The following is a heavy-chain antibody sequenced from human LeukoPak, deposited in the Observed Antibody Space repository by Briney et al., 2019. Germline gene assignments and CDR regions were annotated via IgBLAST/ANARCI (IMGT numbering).Heavy chain of an antibody. CDR3: ARRRYVSGSYSSRFDS. J-gene: IGHJ5*01. CDR2: IKKDGSDE. V-gene: IGHV3-7*01. Sequence: GGSLRLSCAASGFTFSSYWMSWVRQAPGKGLEWVANIKKDGSDEYYVDSEKGRFTISRDKAKKSLYLQMNSLRAEDTAVYYCARRRYVSGSYSSRFDSWGQGTLVTVSS. CDR1: GFTFSSYW. D-gene: IGHD3-10*01.